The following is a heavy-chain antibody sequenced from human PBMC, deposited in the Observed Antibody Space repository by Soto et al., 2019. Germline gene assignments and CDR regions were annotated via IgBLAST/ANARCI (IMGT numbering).Heavy chain of an antibody. V-gene: IGHV4-34*01. CDR3: ARADRTLVTSYSLDV. D-gene: IGHD2-21*02. CDR2: INHSGTI. Sequence: SETLSLTCAVYGGSFSCYYWTWIRQPPGKGLEWIGEINHSGTINFNPSLKSRLTISLDTSKKHFSLKLSSVTDADTAAYYCARADRTLVTSYSLDVWGQGTTVTVSS. CDR1: GGSFSCYY. J-gene: IGHJ6*02.